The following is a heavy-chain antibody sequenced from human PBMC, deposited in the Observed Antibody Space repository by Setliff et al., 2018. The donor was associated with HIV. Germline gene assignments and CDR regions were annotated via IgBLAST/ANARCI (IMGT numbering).Heavy chain of an antibody. CDR1: GYTLSNYY. Sequence: ASVKVSCKASGYTLSNYYMHWVRQAPGQGLEWMGIINPSGGSTIYAQRFQGRVTMTRDTSTSTVYMDLRSLRSEDTAVYYCARVKSGRYPNDAFDIWGQGTMVTV. CDR3: ARVKSGRYPNDAFDI. CDR2: INPSGGST. D-gene: IGHD1-26*01. J-gene: IGHJ3*02. V-gene: IGHV1-46*01.